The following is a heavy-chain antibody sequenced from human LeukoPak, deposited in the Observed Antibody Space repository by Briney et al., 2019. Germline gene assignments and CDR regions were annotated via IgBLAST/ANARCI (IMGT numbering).Heavy chain of an antibody. CDR3: ARRYYYDSSGYYYDY. J-gene: IGHJ4*02. V-gene: IGHV1-69*04. Sequence: SVKVSCKASGGTFNSYAISWVRQAPGQGLEWMGRIIPILGIANYAQKFQGRVTITADKSTSTAYMELSSLRSEDTAVYYCARRYYYDSSGYYYDYWGQGTLVTVSS. CDR2: IIPILGIA. CDR1: GGTFNSYA. D-gene: IGHD3-22*01.